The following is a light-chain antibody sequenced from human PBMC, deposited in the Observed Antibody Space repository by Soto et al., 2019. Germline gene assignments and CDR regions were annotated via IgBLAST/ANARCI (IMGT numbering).Light chain of an antibody. Sequence: EIVLTQSPATLSLSPGEIATLSSRSSQSVSSYLAWYQHKPGQAPGLLSYDVANRATGIPARFSGSGSGTDFTLPISRPEPEYYAGYYCQQRSNWPPTLGQGTRLESK. J-gene: IGKJ5*01. CDR2: DVA. CDR1: QSVSSY. V-gene: IGKV3-11*01. CDR3: QQRSNWPPT.